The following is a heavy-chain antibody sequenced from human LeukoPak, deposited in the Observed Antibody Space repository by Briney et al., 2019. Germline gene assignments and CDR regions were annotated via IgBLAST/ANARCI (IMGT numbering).Heavy chain of an antibody. D-gene: IGHD6-19*01. CDR1: GGSISSYY. J-gene: IGHJ4*02. Sequence: PSETLSLTCTVSGGSISSYYWSWIRQPPGKGLEWIGYIYYSGSTNYNPSLKSRVTISVDTSKNQFSLNLSSVTAADTAVYYCAREYTLYRSGWFLDYWGQGTLVTVSS. CDR3: AREYTLYRSGWFLDY. V-gene: IGHV4-59*12. CDR2: IYYSGST.